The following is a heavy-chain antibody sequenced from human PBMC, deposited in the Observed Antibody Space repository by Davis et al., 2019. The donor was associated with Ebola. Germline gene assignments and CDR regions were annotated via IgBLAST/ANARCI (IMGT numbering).Heavy chain of an antibody. J-gene: IGHJ6*03. CDR1: GYTFTSYY. V-gene: IGHV1-46*01. CDR3: ARGDILTGYYTYYYYYMDV. D-gene: IGHD3-9*01. CDR2: INRSGGST. Sequence: ASVKVSCNASGYTFTSYYMHWMRQAPGQGVEGMGIINRSGGSTSYAQKFQGRVTMTRDTSTSTVYMELSSLRSEDTAVYYCARGDILTGYYTYYYYYMDVWGKGTTVTVSS.